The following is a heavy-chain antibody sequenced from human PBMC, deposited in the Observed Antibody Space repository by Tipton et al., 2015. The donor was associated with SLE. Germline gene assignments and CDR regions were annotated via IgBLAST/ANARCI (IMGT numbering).Heavy chain of an antibody. J-gene: IGHJ4*02. V-gene: IGHV4-59*01. CDR2: IYYSGST. D-gene: IGHD3-10*01. CDR3: ARDWGSGSSYFDY. CDR1: GGSISSYY. Sequence: LRLSCTVSGGSISSYYWSWIRQPPGKGLEWIGYIYYSGSTNYNPSLKSRVTISVDASKNQFSLKLSSVTAADTAVYYCARDWGSGSSYFDYWGQGTLVTVSS.